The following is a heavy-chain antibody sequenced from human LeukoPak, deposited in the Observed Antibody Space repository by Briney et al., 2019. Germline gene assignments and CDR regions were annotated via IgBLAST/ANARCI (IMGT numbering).Heavy chain of an antibody. CDR1: GGSISSYY. V-gene: IGHV4-4*08. CDR3: ARLSLWEPDPFDY. Sequence: SETLSLTCTVSGGSISSYYWSWIRQPPGKGLEWIGRIYTSGSTNYNPSLKSRVTISVDTSKNQFSLKLSSVTAADTAVYYCARLSLWEPDPFDYWGQGTLVTVSS. CDR2: IYTSGST. D-gene: IGHD1-14*01. J-gene: IGHJ4*02.